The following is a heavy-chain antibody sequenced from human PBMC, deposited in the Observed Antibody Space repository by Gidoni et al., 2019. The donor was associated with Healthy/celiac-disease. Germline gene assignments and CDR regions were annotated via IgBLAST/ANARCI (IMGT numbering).Heavy chain of an antibody. CDR3: AKPPESEYYDFWSGYSRPSNYFDY. Sequence: QVQLVESGGGVVQPGRSLRLSCAASGFTFSSYGMHWVRQAPGKGLEWVAVISYDGSNKYYADSVKGRFTISRDNSKNTLYLQMNSLRAEDTAVYYCAKPPESEYYDFWSGYSRPSNYFDYWGQGTLVTVSS. D-gene: IGHD3-3*01. CDR1: GFTFSSYG. V-gene: IGHV3-30*18. CDR2: ISYDGSNK. J-gene: IGHJ4*02.